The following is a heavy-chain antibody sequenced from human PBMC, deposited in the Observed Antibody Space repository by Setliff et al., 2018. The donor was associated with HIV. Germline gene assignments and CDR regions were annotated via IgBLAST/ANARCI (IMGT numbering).Heavy chain of an antibody. CDR3: ARDGGSVSYLSSGYFDY. D-gene: IGHD2-8*01. CDR1: GFRVNDYH. J-gene: IGHJ4*01. V-gene: IGHV3-53*01. CDR2: IYSGGTT. Sequence: PGESLKISCAASGFRVNDYHMSWVRQAPGKGLEWVSLIYSGGTTFYTDSVRGRLTTFRDSSKNTLYLQMNNVRDDDTAVYYCARDGGSVSYLSSGYFDYWGLGTLVTVSS.